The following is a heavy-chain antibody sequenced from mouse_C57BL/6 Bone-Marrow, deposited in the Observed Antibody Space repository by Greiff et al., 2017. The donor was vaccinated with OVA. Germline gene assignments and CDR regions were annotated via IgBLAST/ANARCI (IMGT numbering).Heavy chain of an antibody. CDR3: ARNVVYYGSSFDY. CDR1: GFSLTSYG. V-gene: IGHV2-2*01. Sequence: QVHVKQSGPGLVQPSQSLSITCTVSGFSLTSYGVHWVRQSPGKGLEWLGVIWSGGSTDYNAAFISRLSISKDNSKSQVFFKMNSLQADDTAIYYCARNVVYYGSSFDYWGQGTTLTVSS. CDR2: IWSGGST. D-gene: IGHD1-1*01. J-gene: IGHJ2*01.